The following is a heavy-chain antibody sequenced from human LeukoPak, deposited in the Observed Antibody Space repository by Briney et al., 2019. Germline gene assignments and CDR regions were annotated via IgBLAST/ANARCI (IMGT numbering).Heavy chain of an antibody. CDR2: ISGSAGIT. CDR1: GFIFSGYA. J-gene: IGHJ6*02. CDR3: AKGMRGGDHNYVYYGMDV. Sequence: PGGSLRLSCAASGFIFSGYAMSWVRQAPGKGLEWVSGISGSAGITYYADSVKGRFTMSRDNSKKTMYMQMNSLRAEDTAVYYCAKGMRGGDHNYVYYGMDVWGQGTTVTVSS. V-gene: IGHV3-23*01. D-gene: IGHD4-17*01.